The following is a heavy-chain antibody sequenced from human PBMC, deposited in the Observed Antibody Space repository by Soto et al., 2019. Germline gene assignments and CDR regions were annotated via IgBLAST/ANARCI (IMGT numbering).Heavy chain of an antibody. J-gene: IGHJ5*02. V-gene: IGHV1-18*01. CDR3: ARDLLTQARGSGYRLLVSFAP. Sequence: AEGKGCSNASVYTFTSYGISWVRQAPGQGLEWMGWVSAYNGNTNYAQKLQGRVTMTTDTSTSTAYMELRSLRSDDTAVYYCARDLLTQARGSGYRLLVSFAPWG. CDR2: VSAYNGNT. CDR1: VYTFTSYG. D-gene: IGHD3-22*01.